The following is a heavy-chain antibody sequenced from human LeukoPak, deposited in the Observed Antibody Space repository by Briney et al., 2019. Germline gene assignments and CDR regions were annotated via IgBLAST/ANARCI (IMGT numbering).Heavy chain of an antibody. CDR3: ARDLASTSNWEFDY. D-gene: IGHD7-27*01. J-gene: IGHJ4*02. CDR2: MNAKSGVT. Sequence: ASVKVSCKASGYTFTYSFIHWVRQAPGQGPEWMGRMNAKSGVTMYAQTLQDRVTMTRDTSISTVYMELSRLTSDDTALYYCARDLASTSNWEFDYWGQGTLVTVSS. CDR1: GYTFTYSF. V-gene: IGHV1-2*06.